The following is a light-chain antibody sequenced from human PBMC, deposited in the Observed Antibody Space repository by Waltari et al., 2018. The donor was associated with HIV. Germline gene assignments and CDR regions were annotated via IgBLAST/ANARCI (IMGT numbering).Light chain of an antibody. Sequence: HSVLTQPPSASGTPVQTVIISCSGNTSNIANNDVTWYQHFPGSAPKLLIYMNNSRPSGVPGRFAGSRSGSSASLTISGLQIEDEAQYCCATWDDSLNGVFGAGTRLTVL. J-gene: IGLJ3*02. CDR1: TSNIANND. CDR3: ATWDDSLNGV. V-gene: IGLV1-44*01. CDR2: MNN.